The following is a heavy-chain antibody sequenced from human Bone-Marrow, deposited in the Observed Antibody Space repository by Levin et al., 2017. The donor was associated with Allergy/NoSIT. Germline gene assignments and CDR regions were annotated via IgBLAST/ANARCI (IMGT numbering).Heavy chain of an antibody. V-gene: IGHV3-9*01. CDR3: TRHKDYGGNGYYYYGMDV. D-gene: IGHD4-23*01. Sequence: LSLTCAASGFTFTDSAIHWIRQAPGRGLEWVSGVSWNRGTIGYADSVKGRFTISRDNAKNSLYLQMYSLRTEDTALYFCTRHKDYGGNGYYYYGMDVWGQGTTVTVSS. CDR1: GFTFTDSA. CDR2: VSWNRGTI. J-gene: IGHJ6*02.